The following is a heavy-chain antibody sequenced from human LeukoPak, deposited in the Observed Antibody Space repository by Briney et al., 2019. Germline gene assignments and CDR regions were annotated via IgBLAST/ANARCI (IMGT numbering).Heavy chain of an antibody. CDR1: GYSFTSNY. CDR2: IYPRDGST. J-gene: IGHJ4*02. V-gene: IGHV1-46*01. CDR3: ARDQEAFDY. Sequence: ASVKVSCKASGYSFTSNYIHWVRQAPGQGLEWMGMIYPRDGSTSYAQKFQGRVTVTGDTSTSTVHMELSGLRSEDTAVYYCARDQEAFDYWGQGTLVTVSS.